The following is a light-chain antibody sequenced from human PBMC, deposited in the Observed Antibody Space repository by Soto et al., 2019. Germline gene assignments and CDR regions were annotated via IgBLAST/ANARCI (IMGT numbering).Light chain of an antibody. CDR1: QSVSSSY. Sequence: EIVLTQSPGTLSLSPGERATLSRRASQSVSSSYLAWYQQKPGQAPRLLIYDASSRATGIPDRFSGSGSGTDFTLTISRLEPEDFAVYYCQQYGSSLLTFGGGTKVEIK. CDR3: QQYGSSLLT. CDR2: DAS. J-gene: IGKJ4*01. V-gene: IGKV3-20*01.